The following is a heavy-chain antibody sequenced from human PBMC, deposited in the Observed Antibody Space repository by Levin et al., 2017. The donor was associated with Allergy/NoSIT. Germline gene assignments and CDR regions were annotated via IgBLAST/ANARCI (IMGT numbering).Heavy chain of an antibody. V-gene: IGHV4-4*02. CDR2: MDHSGSS. D-gene: IGHD2-15*01. CDR3: TRNGHYSLDQ. CDR1: GYSISSGYW. J-gene: IGHJ4*02. Sequence: SQTLSLTCDVSGYSISSGYWWSWVRQPPGKGLEWIAEMDHSGSSNYNPSLKSRVTMSVDKSKNQLSLKLSSVTAADTAVYYCTRNGHYSLDQWGQGTLVTVSS.